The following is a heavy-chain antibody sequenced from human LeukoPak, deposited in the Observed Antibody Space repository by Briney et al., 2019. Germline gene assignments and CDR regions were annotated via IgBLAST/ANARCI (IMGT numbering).Heavy chain of an antibody. V-gene: IGHV4-39*01. J-gene: IGHJ4*02. D-gene: IGHD6-6*01. CDR2: IYYSGST. CDR1: GGSISSSSYY. CDR3: ARHDASSSSPKFDY. Sequence: SETPSLTCTVSGGSISSSSYYWGWIRQPPGKGLEWIGSIYYSGSTYYNPSLKSRVTISVDTSKNQFSLKLSSVTAADTAVYYCARHDASSSSPKFDYWGQGTLVTVSS.